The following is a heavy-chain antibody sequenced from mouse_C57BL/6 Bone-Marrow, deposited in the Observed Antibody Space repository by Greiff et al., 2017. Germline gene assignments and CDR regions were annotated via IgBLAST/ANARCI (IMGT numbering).Heavy chain of an antibody. CDR3: GGSPYYDYDVTWFAY. Sequence: VQLQESGAELARPGASVQLSCKASGYTFTSYGISWVKQRTGQGLEWIGEIYPRSGNTYYNEKFKGKATLTADKSSSTAYMELRSLTSEDSAVYFCGGSPYYDYDVTWFAYWGQGTLVTVSA. D-gene: IGHD2-4*01. J-gene: IGHJ3*01. V-gene: IGHV1-81*01. CDR2: IYPRSGNT. CDR1: GYTFTSYG.